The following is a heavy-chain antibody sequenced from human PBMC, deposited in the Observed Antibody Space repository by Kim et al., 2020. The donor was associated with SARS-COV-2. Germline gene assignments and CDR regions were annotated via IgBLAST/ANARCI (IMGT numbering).Heavy chain of an antibody. V-gene: IGHV4-59*13. CDR3: ARGVADWDYYGMDV. J-gene: IGHJ6*02. CDR2: IYYSGST. Sequence: SETLSLTCTVSGDSIINYYWSWIRQPPGKGLEWIGYIYYSGSTNYNPSLKSRVTMSVDTSKNQFSLKLSSVTAADTAVYYCARGVADWDYYGMDVWGQGTTVTVSS. D-gene: IGHD3-9*01. CDR1: GDSIINYY.